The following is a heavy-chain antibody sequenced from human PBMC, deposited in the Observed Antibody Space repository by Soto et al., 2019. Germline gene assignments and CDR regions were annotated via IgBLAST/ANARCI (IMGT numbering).Heavy chain of an antibody. Sequence: QVQLQQWGAGLFNPSETLSLTCAVYGGFVSSGSYYWGWIRQPPGKGLEWIGEMSHRGGTHFNPSLKSRVTLSVDKSKHQFSLKLSCVPAADAALYYCARVERGTATAVVDAFDIWGPGTMVTVSS. CDR1: GGFVSSGSYY. CDR2: MSHRGGT. V-gene: IGHV4-34*01. J-gene: IGHJ3*02. CDR3: ARVERGTATAVVDAFDI. D-gene: IGHD2-21*02.